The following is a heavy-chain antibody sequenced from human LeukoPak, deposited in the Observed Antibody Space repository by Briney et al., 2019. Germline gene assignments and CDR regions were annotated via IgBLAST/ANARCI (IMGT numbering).Heavy chain of an antibody. D-gene: IGHD3-3*01. Sequence: PGGSLRLSCATSGFNFDRYTIHWVRQAPGKGLEWVSLAGWAGGTTFYSDSVRGRFTISRDNAKNSLYLQMNSLRAEDTAVYYCARESPMGVTIFGVARPGGQGTLVTVSS. J-gene: IGHJ5*02. CDR2: AGWAGGTT. V-gene: IGHV3-43*01. CDR3: ARESPMGVTIFGVARP. CDR1: GFNFDRYT.